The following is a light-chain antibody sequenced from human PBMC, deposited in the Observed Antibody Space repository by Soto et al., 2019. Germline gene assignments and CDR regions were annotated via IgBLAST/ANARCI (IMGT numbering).Light chain of an antibody. V-gene: IGKV1-39*01. J-gene: IGKJ1*01. CDR3: QQTYSAPPT. Sequence: DIQMTQSPSSLSASVGDRVTITCRASQIISTYLDWYQQRAGLAPRLLIYAASSLQSGVPPRFSGSGSGTDFPLTISSLQPEDFATYFCQQTYSAPPTVGQGTKVDIK. CDR1: QIISTY. CDR2: AAS.